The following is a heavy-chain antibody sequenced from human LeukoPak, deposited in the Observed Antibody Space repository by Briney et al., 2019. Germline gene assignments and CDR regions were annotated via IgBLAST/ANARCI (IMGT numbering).Heavy chain of an antibody. CDR1: GYTFTSYG. D-gene: IGHD2-2*01. CDR3: AREGSCSSTSCFDY. J-gene: IGHJ4*02. Sequence: GASVKVSCKAPGYTFTSYGISWVRQAPGQGLEWMGWISAYNGNTNYAQKLQGRVTMTTDTSTSTAYMELRSLRSDDTAVYYCAREGSCSSTSCFDYWGQGTLVTVSS. CDR2: ISAYNGNT. V-gene: IGHV1-18*04.